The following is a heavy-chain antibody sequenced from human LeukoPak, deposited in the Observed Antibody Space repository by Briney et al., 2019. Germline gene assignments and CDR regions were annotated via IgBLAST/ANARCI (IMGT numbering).Heavy chain of an antibody. J-gene: IGHJ6*02. CDR3: AKSKLAAAGNYYYYGMDV. CDR2: ISYDGSNK. V-gene: IGHV3-30*18. CDR1: GFTFSSYG. D-gene: IGHD6-13*01. Sequence: PGRSLRLSCAASGFTFSSYGMHWVRQAPGKGLEWVAVISYDGSNKYYADSVKGRFTISRDNSKNTLYLQMSSLRAEDTAVYYCAKSKLAAAGNYYYYGMDVWGQGTTVTVSS.